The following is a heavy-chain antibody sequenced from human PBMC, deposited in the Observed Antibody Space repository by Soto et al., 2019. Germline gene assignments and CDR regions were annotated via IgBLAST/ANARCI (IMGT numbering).Heavy chain of an antibody. D-gene: IGHD3-22*01. Sequence: ASVKVSCKASGFTFTSSAMQWVRQARGQRLEWIGWIVVGSGNTNYAQKFQERVTITRDMSTSTAYMELSSLRSEDTAVYYCAAESYYESNGTKCRMYWGQGTLVTVSS. CDR2: IVVGSGNT. J-gene: IGHJ4*02. CDR3: AAESYYESNGTKCRMY. V-gene: IGHV1-58*02. CDR1: GFTFTSSA.